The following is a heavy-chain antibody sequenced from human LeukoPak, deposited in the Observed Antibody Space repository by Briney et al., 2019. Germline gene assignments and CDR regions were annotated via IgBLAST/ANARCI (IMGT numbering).Heavy chain of an antibody. CDR2: IKSDGSST. D-gene: IGHD1-26*01. Sequence: GGSLRLSCAASGFTLSRYWMHWVRQAPGKGLVWVSCIKSDGSSTSIADSAKGRFTISRDNAKNTVYLQMNSLRDEDTAVYYCVRDNRSYNFDYWGQGTLVTVSS. V-gene: IGHV3-74*01. CDR1: GFTLSRYW. J-gene: IGHJ4*02. CDR3: VRDNRSYNFDY.